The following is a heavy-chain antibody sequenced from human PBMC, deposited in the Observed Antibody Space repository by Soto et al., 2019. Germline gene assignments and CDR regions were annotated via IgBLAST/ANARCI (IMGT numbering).Heavy chain of an antibody. CDR3: AKVGGFDP. J-gene: IGHJ5*02. V-gene: IGHV3-23*01. CDR2: IGGDGEST. D-gene: IGHD4-17*01. CDR1: GFTFSRYA. Sequence: EEQLLESGGGLVKPGGSLRLSCAASGFTFSRYAMSWVRQIPGKGLECVSAIGGDGESTHYADSVKGRFTISRDNSKNTLYLQLNSLRVEVTAVYYCAKVGGFDPWGQGTLVTVSS.